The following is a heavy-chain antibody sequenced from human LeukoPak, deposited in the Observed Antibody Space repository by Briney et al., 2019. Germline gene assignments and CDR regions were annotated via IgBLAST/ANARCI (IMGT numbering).Heavy chain of an antibody. D-gene: IGHD6-19*01. J-gene: IGHJ5*02. CDR3: AKGLVAVAIFPES. CDR1: GFNFSSCG. CDR2: IWFDGSNI. V-gene: IGHV3-30*02. Sequence: GGSLRLSCAASGFNFSSCGMHWVRQAPGKGLEWVTSIWFDGSNIHYADSVKGRFTISRDNSKNTLYLQMSSLSAEDTAVYYCAKGLVAVAIFPESWGQGTLVTVSS.